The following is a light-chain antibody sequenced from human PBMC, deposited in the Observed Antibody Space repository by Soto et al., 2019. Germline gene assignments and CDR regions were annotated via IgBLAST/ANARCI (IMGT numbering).Light chain of an antibody. CDR2: DTS. CDR3: QQRSQWPLT. V-gene: IGKV3-11*01. J-gene: IGKJ4*01. Sequence: EIALTQSPATLSLSPGERATLSCRASQSVRNLLAWYQQKPGQAPRLLIYDTSNRATGIPARFSGSGSGTDFTLTISSLEPEDFAVYFCQQRSQWPLTFGGGTKVEIK. CDR1: QSVRNL.